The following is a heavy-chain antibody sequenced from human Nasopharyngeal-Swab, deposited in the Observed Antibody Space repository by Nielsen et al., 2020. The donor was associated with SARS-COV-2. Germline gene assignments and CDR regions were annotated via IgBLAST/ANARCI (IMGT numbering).Heavy chain of an antibody. V-gene: IGHV3-15*01. CDR1: GFTVSSNY. D-gene: IGHD2-15*01. CDR2: IKSKTDGGTT. Sequence: GESLKISCAASGFTVSSNYMSWVRQAPGKGLEWVGRIKSKTDGGTTDYAAPVKGRFTISRDDSKNTLYLQMNSLKTEDTAVYYCTTEEVVVVAALDYWGQGTLVTVSS. CDR3: TTEEVVVVAALDY. J-gene: IGHJ4*02.